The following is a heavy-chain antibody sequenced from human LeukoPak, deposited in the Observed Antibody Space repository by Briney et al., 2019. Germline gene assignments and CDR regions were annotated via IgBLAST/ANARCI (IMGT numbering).Heavy chain of an antibody. V-gene: IGHV4-4*07. D-gene: IGHD2-15*01. CDR2: IYAGGST. CDR3: ASDPGGYSSDWHEGC. J-gene: IGHJ4*02. CDR1: GGSISNFY. Sequence: SETLSLTCTVSGGSISNFYWSWIRQPAGKGLEWLGRIYAGGSTNYNPSLKSRVTMSVDTSKNQFSLKLSSVTAADTAVYYCASDPGGYSSDWHEGCWGQGTLVTVSS.